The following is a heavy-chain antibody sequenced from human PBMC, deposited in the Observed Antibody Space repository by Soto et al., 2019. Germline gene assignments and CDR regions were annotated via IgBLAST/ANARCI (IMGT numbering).Heavy chain of an antibody. CDR3: ARDSSLVSLDY. Sequence: GGSLRLSCAASGFTFSSYAMHWVRQAPGKGLEWVAVISYDGSNKYYADSVKGRFTISRDNSKNTLYLQMNSLRAEDTAVYYCARDSSLVSLDYWGQRP. CDR2: ISYDGSNK. CDR1: GFTFSSYA. J-gene: IGHJ4*02. V-gene: IGHV3-30-3*01.